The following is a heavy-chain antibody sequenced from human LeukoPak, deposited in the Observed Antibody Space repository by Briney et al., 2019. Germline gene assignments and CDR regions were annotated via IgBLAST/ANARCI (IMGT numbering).Heavy chain of an antibody. J-gene: IGHJ3*02. CDR2: ISYYGSNK. CDR1: GFTFSSYG. V-gene: IGHV3-30*03. CDR3: ARGAEDPYYDFWSGFERPNAFDI. D-gene: IGHD3-3*01. Sequence: GRSLSLSCAASGFTFSSYGMHWVRQAPGKALVWVAVISYYGSNKYYADSVKGRFTISRDNSKNTLYLQMNSLRAEDTAVYYCARGAEDPYYDFWSGFERPNAFDIWGQGTMVTVSS.